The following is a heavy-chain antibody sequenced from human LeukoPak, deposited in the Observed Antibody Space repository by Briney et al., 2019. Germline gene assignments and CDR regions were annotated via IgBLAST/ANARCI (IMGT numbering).Heavy chain of an antibody. CDR2: IIPNSGAT. CDR1: GYIFTAYH. V-gene: IGHV1-2*06. J-gene: IGHJ3*02. CDR3: SRGISGGFDI. D-gene: IGHD2-21*01. Sequence: ASVKVSFKPSGYIFTAYHLQWVRRAPGQGVEWMGRIIPNSGATNYAQNFQGRVTITRDTSISTAYMELSRLSPDDTAVYYCSRGISGGFDIWGQGTKVTVSS.